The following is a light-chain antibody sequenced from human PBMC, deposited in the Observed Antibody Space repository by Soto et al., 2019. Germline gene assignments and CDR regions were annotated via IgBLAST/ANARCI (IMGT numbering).Light chain of an antibody. V-gene: IGKV3-15*01. CDR3: QQYNNWPPIT. J-gene: IGKJ5*01. Sequence: EIVMTQYPATLSVSPGEKATLSCRASQSVSRNLAWHQQKPGQAPRLLIYGAITRATGIPARFSGSGSGTEFTLTISSLQSEDSAVYYCQQYNNWPPITFGQGTLLEI. CDR2: GAI. CDR1: QSVSRN.